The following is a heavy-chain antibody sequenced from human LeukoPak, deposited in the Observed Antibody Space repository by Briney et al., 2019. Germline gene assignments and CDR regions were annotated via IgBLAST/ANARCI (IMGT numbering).Heavy chain of an antibody. CDR3: AKSGRYSYGFI. J-gene: IGHJ4*02. V-gene: IGHV3-23*01. Sequence: PGGSLRLSCAASGFTFSSYAMSWVRQAPGKGLEWVSAVSGSGGSTYYAHSVKGRFTISRDNSKNTLYLQMNSLKAEDTAVYYCAKSGRYSYGFIWGQGTLVTVSS. CDR2: VSGSGGST. D-gene: IGHD5-18*01. CDR1: GFTFSSYA.